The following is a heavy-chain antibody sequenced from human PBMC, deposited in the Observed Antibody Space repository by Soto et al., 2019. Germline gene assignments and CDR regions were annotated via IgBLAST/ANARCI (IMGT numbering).Heavy chain of an antibody. V-gene: IGHV1-18*01. CDR3: ARDLHASGSYYTDY. D-gene: IGHD3-10*01. CDR2: ISPYKGNT. J-gene: IGHJ4*02. CDR1: GYTFSSIG. Sequence: ASVKVSCKASGYTFSSIGSSWVRQAPGQGLEWGGWISPYKGNTHYAQGLQGRVTMTTDTSTSTAYMELRSLRSADTAVYYCARDLHASGSYYTDYWGQGTLVTVSS.